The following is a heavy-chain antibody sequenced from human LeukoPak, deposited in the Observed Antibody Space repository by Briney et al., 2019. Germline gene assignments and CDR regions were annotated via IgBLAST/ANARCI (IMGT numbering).Heavy chain of an antibody. CDR3: ARGSYYAPYYFDY. CDR1: GFTFSTYR. Sequence: GRSLRLSCIASGFTFSTYRMNWVRQAPGKGLEWLSYISSGSNTIFYADSVKGRFTISRDNAKNSLFLQVNSLRDEDTAVYYCARGSYYAPYYFDYWGQGTLVTVSS. D-gene: IGHD1-26*01. J-gene: IGHJ4*02. V-gene: IGHV3-48*02. CDR2: ISSGSNTI.